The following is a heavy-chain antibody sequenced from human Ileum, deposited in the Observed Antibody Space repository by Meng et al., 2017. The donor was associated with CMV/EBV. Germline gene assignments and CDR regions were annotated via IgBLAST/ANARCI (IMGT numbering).Heavy chain of an antibody. Sequence: GGSLRLSCAASGFSVSKNYMNWVRQAPGKGLEWVSVIYGGGTTYYADSVKGRFTISRDNSKNILFLQMDSLRAEDTAVYYCAGESGVPNGMDVWGQGTTVTVSS. J-gene: IGHJ6*02. V-gene: IGHV3-53*01. CDR3: AGESGVPNGMDV. CDR1: GFSVSKNY. CDR2: IYGGGTT. D-gene: IGHD2-2*01.